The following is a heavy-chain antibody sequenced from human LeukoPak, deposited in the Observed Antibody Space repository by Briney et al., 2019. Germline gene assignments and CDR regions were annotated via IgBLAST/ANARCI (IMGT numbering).Heavy chain of an antibody. V-gene: IGHV1-18*01. CDR3: ARAGYSSGRRDFDY. CDR1: GYSFTSYG. Sequence: GASVTVSCKASGYSFTSYGITWVRQAPGQGLEWMGRISTYTGNTNYAQNLQGRVPMTTDTSTSTAYMELRSLRSDDTAVYYCARAGYSSGRRDFDYWGQGTLVTVSS. J-gene: IGHJ4*02. CDR2: ISTYTGNT. D-gene: IGHD6-25*01.